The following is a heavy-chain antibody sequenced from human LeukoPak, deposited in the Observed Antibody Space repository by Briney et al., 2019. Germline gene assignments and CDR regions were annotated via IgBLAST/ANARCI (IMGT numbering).Heavy chain of an antibody. CDR2: IYHSEST. CDR3: ARGKSRGSLIDY. CDR1: AYSISSGYY. D-gene: IGHD1-26*01. V-gene: IGHV4-38-2*02. J-gene: IGHJ4*02. Sequence: SETLSLTCIVSAYSISSGYYWGWIRQPPGKGLEWIGSIYHSESTYYNPSLKSRVTISIDTSKNQFSLKLSSVTAADTAIYFCARGKSRGSLIDYWGQGTLVTVSS.